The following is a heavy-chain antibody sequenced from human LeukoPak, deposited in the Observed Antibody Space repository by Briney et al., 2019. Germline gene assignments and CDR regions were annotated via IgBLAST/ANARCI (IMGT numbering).Heavy chain of an antibody. CDR2: IDYNGRKT. J-gene: IGHJ4*02. V-gene: IGHV3-30*12. CDR3: ARDLAFFALSL. D-gene: IGHD3/OR15-3a*01. Sequence: HPGRSLRLSCAASGFIFSNYGMHWLRHAPGKGPEWVTGIDYNGRKTYYADSVKGRFTLSRDDSKSTLYLQMNSLRSEDTAVYYCARDLAFFALSLGGQGTLVTVSS. CDR1: GFIFSNYG.